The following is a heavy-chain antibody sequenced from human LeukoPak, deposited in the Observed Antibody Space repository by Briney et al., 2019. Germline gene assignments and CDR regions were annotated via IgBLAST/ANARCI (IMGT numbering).Heavy chain of an antibody. V-gene: IGHV4-34*01. Sequence: SETLSLTCAVYGGSFSGYYWSWIRQPPGKGLEWIGEINHSGSTNYNPSLKSRVTISVDTSKNQFSLKLSSVTAADTAVYYCARSVTGTTLWFDPWGQGTLVTVSS. CDR2: INHSGST. CDR1: GGSFSGYY. CDR3: ARSVTGTTLWFDP. D-gene: IGHD1-20*01. J-gene: IGHJ5*02.